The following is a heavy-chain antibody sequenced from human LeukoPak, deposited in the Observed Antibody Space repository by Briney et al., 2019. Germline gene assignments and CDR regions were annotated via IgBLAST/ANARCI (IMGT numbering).Heavy chain of an antibody. CDR1: GYTFTSYG. Sequence: GASVKVSCKASGYTFTSYGFSWVRQAPGQGLEWMGWISAYNGNTDYPQNLQGRVTLTTDTSTSTAYMELRSLRSDDTAVYYCARVGRIQLWLQDYWGQGTLVTVSS. D-gene: IGHD5-18*01. V-gene: IGHV1-18*01. CDR2: ISAYNGNT. CDR3: ARVGRIQLWLQDY. J-gene: IGHJ4*02.